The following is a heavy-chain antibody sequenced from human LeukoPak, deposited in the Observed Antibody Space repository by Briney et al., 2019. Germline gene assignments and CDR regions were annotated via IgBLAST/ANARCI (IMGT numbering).Heavy chain of an antibody. CDR2: VCHSGTS. Sequence: SETLSLTCAVYGGPFRGFFWSWIRQAPGKGLEWIGEVCHSGTSNYNPSLKSRINISLATSKSQFSLRLTSVTAADTAVYYCARGIFYGGRNQYIWLDLWGQGTLVTVSS. V-gene: IGHV4-34*01. CDR3: ARGIFYGGRNQYIWLDL. D-gene: IGHD4-23*01. J-gene: IGHJ5*02. CDR1: GGPFRGFF.